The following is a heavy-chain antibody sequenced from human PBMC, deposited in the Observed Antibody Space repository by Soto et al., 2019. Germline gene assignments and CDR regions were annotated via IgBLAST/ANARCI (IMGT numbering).Heavy chain of an antibody. CDR2: ISSSGSTI. Sequence: GGSLRLSCAASGFTFSDYYMSWIRQAPGKGLEWVSYISSSGSTIYYADSVKGRFTISRDNAKNSLYLQMNSLRAEDTAVYYCARDPDYGDFSGWFDPWGQGTLVTASS. CDR3: ARDPDYGDFSGWFDP. CDR1: GFTFSDYY. V-gene: IGHV3-11*01. D-gene: IGHD4-17*01. J-gene: IGHJ5*02.